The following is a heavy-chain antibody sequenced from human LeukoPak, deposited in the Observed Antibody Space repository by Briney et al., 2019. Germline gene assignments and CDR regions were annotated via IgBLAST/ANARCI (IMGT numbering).Heavy chain of an antibody. V-gene: IGHV3-30-3*01. CDR2: IQHDGSNK. D-gene: IGHD2-21*02. J-gene: IGHJ4*02. CDR1: GFSFSTYT. Sequence: GGSLRLSCAASGFSFSTYTMNWVRQAPGKGLERVAGIQHDGSNKYYADSVKGRFTISRDNSKNTLYLQMNSLRAEDTAVYYCARDPRYCGGDCYSLTFDYWGQGTLVTVSS. CDR3: ARDPRYCGGDCYSLTFDY.